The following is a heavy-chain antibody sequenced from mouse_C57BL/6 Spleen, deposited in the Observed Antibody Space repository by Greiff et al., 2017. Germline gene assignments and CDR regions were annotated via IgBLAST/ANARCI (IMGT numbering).Heavy chain of an antibody. V-gene: IGHV3-6*01. J-gene: IGHJ1*03. CDR1: GYSITSGYY. Sequence: EVQVVESGPGLVKPSQSLSLTCSVTGYSITSGYYWNWIRQFPGNKLEWMGYISYDGSNNYNPSLKNRISITRDTSKNQFFLKLNSVTTEDTATYYCARISITTVVPWYFDVWGTGTTVTVSS. CDR2: ISYDGSN. D-gene: IGHD1-1*01. CDR3: ARISITTVVPWYFDV.